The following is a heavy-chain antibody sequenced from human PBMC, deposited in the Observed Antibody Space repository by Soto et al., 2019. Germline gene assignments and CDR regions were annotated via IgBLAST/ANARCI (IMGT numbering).Heavy chain of an antibody. J-gene: IGHJ4*02. CDR1: GDSVSSNSAA. Sequence: SQTLSLTCAISGDSVSSNSAAWNWIRQSPSRGLEWLGRTYYRSKWYNDYAVSVKSRITINPDTSKNQFSLQLNSVTPEDTAVYYCAGGGYYDFWSGSYESLDYWGQGTLVTVSS. CDR2: TYYRSKWYN. V-gene: IGHV6-1*01. D-gene: IGHD3-3*01. CDR3: AGGGYYDFWSGSYESLDY.